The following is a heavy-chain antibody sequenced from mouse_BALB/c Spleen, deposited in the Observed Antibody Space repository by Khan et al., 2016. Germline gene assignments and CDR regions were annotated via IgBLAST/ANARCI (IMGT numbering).Heavy chain of an antibody. CDR1: GYSFTNYG. V-gene: IGHV9-3*02. CDR2: IDTNTGEP. Sequence: QIQLVQSGPELKKPGETVKISCKASGYSFTNYGMNWVKQAPGKGLKWMGWIDTNTGEPTYAEEFKGRFAFSLETSAITAYLQINSRKNDDTATYYCARWGYDYAWFAYWGQGTLVTVSA. CDR3: ARWGYDYAWFAY. D-gene: IGHD2-4*01. J-gene: IGHJ3*01.